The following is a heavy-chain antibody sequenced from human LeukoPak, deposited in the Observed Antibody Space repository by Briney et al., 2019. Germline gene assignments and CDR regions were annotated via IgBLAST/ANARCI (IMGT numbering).Heavy chain of an antibody. CDR3: ARDRVRERLDY. CDR1: GYIFTSYY. CDR2: INPSGGST. V-gene: IGHV1-46*01. D-gene: IGHD1-26*01. J-gene: IGHJ4*02. Sequence: ASVKVSCKASGYIFTSYYTHWVRQAPGQGLEWMGIINPSGGSTSFAQKFQGRVTMTRDMSTSTAYMELRSLRSDDTAVYYCARDRVRERLDYWGQGTLVTVSS.